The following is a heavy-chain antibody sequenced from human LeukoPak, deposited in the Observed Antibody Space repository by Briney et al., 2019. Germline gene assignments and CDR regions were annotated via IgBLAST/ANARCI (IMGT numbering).Heavy chain of an antibody. CDR1: GGSISSYY. D-gene: IGHD6-6*01. V-gene: IGHV4-59*08. CDR3: ARRGSEYSSSFHFDQ. CDR2: IYYSGST. Sequence: SETLSLTCTVSGGSISSYYWSWIRQPPGKGLEWIGYIYYSGSTNYNPSLKSRVTISVDTSKNQFSLKLSSVTAADTAVYYCARRGSEYSSSFHFDQWGQGTLVTVSS. J-gene: IGHJ4*02.